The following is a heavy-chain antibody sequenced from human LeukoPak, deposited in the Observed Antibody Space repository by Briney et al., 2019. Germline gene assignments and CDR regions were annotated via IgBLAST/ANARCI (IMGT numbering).Heavy chain of an antibody. CDR3: ANNGVSPNYYYGMNV. CDR2: IWYDGSNI. D-gene: IGHD2-8*01. V-gene: IGHV3-33*06. CDR1: GFTFSSYG. J-gene: IGHJ6*02. Sequence: GGSLRLSCATSGFTFSSYGMHWVRQAPGKGLEWVAVIWYDGSNIHYADSVQGRFTISRDSFKNTLYLQMNSLRAEDTGAYYCANNGVSPNYYYGMNVWGQGTTVTVSS.